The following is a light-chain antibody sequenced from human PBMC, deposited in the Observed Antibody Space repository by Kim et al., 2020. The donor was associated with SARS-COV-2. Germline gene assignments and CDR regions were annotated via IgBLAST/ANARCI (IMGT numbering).Light chain of an antibody. CDR3: QVWDSSTLWV. CDR1: NIGSTN. J-gene: IGLJ3*02. V-gene: IGLV3-9*01. Sequence: VALGRTARITCGGDNIGSTNVHWYQQRAGQAPVLVIYRDIHRPSGIPERFSGSNSGNTATLTISRAQAGDEADYYCQVWDSSTLWVFGGGTQLTVL. CDR2: RDI.